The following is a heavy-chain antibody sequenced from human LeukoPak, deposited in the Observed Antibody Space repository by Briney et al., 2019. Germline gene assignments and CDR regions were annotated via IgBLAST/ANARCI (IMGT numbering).Heavy chain of an antibody. D-gene: IGHD2-2*01. CDR2: IYYSGST. CDR3: ARTDCSSTSCYPDHDTFFDY. Sequence: SETLSLTCTVSGGSISSSSYYWGWIRQPPGKGLEWIGSIYYSGSTYYNPSLKSRVTISVDTSKNQFSLKLSSVTAADTAVYYCARTDCSSTSCYPDHDTFFDYWGQGTLVTVSS. CDR1: GGSISSSSYY. V-gene: IGHV4-39*01. J-gene: IGHJ4*02.